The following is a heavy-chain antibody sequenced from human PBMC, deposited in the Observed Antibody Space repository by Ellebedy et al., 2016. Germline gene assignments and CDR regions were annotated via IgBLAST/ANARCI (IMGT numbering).Heavy chain of an antibody. CDR3: ASWAGHSDYLNPLDY. Sequence: GGSLRLSCAASGLTFSSQSMNWVRQAPGKGLEWVSYISTSSSTIYYADSVKGRFTISRDNAKNSLYLQMHSLRDEDTAVYYCASWAGHSDYLNPLDYWGQGTLVTVSS. V-gene: IGHV3-48*02. CDR2: ISTSSSTI. CDR1: GLTFSSQS. J-gene: IGHJ4*02. D-gene: IGHD4-11*01.